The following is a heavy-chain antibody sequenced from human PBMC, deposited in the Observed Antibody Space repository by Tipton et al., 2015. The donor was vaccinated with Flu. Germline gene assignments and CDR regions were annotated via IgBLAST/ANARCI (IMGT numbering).Heavy chain of an antibody. D-gene: IGHD3-22*01. V-gene: IGHV4-59*01. CDR2: IYYTGST. J-gene: IGHJ4*02. CDR1: GGSISSYY. Sequence: LRLSCTVSGGSISSYYWSWIRQPPGEGLEWLGYIYYTGSTNYNPSLKSRVTISVDTSKNQSSLKLSSVTAADTAVYYCARNNRHSGSGYPQPLAGLDYWGQGTLVTVSS. CDR3: ARNNRHSGSGYPQPLAGLDY.